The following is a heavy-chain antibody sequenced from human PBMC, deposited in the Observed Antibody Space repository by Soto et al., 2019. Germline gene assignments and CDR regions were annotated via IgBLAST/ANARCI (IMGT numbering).Heavy chain of an antibody. CDR3: AKTLRTYCSSTSCYGVYYYYMDV. V-gene: IGHV3-23*01. D-gene: IGHD2-2*01. CDR1: GFTFSSYA. J-gene: IGHJ6*03. CDR2: ISGSGGST. Sequence: GGSLRLSCAASGFTFSSYAMSWVRQAPGKGLEWVSAISGSGGSTYYADSVKGRFTISRDNSKNTLYLQMNSLRAEDTAVYYCAKTLRTYCSSTSCYGVYYYYMDVWGKGTTVTVSS.